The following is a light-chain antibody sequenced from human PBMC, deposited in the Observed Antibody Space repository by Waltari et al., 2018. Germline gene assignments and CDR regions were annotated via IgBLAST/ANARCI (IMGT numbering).Light chain of an antibody. V-gene: IGLV2-14*01. J-gene: IGLJ3*02. CDR1: SSDFAVFNY. Sequence: QSALTQSASVPGSPGQSITIPCTGTSSDFAVFNYVSWYQQHPGKAPQLMIDDVRKRPSGVSIRSSGSKSGNTASLTISGLQAEDEADYYCSSYTSTWVFGGGTKLTVL. CDR3: SSYTSTWV. CDR2: DVR.